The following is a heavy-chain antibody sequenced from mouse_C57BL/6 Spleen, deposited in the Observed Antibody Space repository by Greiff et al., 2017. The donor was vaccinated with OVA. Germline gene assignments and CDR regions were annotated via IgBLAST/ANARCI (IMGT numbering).Heavy chain of an antibody. Sequence: QVQLQQPGAELVKPGASVKMSCKASGYTFTSYWITWVKQRPGQGLEWIGDIYPGSGSTNYNEKFKSKATLTVDTSSSPAYMQLSSLTSEDAAVYYCARREYRYFDYWGQGTTLTVSS. CDR3: ARREYRYFDY. CDR2: IYPGSGST. CDR1: GYTFTSYW. J-gene: IGHJ2*01. V-gene: IGHV1-55*01. D-gene: IGHD2-14*01.